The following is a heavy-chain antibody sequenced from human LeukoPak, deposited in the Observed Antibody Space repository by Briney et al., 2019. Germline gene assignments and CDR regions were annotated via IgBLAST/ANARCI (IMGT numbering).Heavy chain of an antibody. V-gene: IGHV3-72*01. CDR3: ATSSWYRLAY. CDR1: GFTFSDSF. D-gene: IGHD6-13*01. CDR2: SRNKADRYTA. J-gene: IGHJ4*02. Sequence: GGSLRLSCAASGFTFSDSFMSWVSQAPGKGIEWVGRSRNKADRYTAEYAASVKGRFTISRDESKNSLYLQISSLETEDAAVYYCATSSWYRLAYWGQGSLVTVSS.